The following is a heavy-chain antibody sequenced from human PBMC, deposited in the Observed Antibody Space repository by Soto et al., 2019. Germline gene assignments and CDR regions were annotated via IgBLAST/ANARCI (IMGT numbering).Heavy chain of an antibody. D-gene: IGHD5-12*01. Sequence: PGGSLRLSCAASGFTFSSYAMIWVRQGPGKGLEWVSTISGSGDSTYYADSVKGRFTISRDNSKNTLSLQMNSLRAGGTAVYYCAKVRPIVATTLIYFFDYWGQGTLVTVSS. V-gene: IGHV3-23*01. J-gene: IGHJ4*02. CDR1: GFTFSSYA. CDR3: AKVRPIVATTLIYFFDY. CDR2: ISGSGDST.